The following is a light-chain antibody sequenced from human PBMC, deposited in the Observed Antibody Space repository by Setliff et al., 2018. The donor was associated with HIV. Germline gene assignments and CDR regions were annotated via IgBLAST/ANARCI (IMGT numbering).Light chain of an antibody. Sequence: QSVPTQVASVSGSPGQSITISCTGTSSDVGGHDYVSWYQQHPDKAPKLIIYDVTNRPSGISDRFSGSKSGNTASLTISGLQTEDEATYFCSSYTTSTTLVYVFGTGTKVTVL. CDR2: DVT. CDR1: SSDVGGHDY. J-gene: IGLJ1*01. V-gene: IGLV2-14*01. CDR3: SSYTTSTTLVYV.